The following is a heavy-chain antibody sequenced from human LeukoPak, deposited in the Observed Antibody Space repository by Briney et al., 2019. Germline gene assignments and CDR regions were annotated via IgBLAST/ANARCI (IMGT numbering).Heavy chain of an antibody. D-gene: IGHD3-10*01. CDR1: GFTFSSYG. CDR2: IWYDGSNK. Sequence: SGRSLRPSCAASGFTFSSYGMHWVRQAPGKGLEWVAVIWYDGSNKYYVDSVKGRFTISRDNSKNTLYLQMNSLRAEDTAVYYCARGAYGSGTYHDFDIWGQGTMVTVSS. J-gene: IGHJ3*02. V-gene: IGHV3-33*01. CDR3: ARGAYGSGTYHDFDI.